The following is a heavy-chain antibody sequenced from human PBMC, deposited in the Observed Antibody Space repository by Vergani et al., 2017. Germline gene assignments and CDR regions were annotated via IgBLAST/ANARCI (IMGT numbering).Heavy chain of an antibody. Sequence: EVQLLESGGGLVQPGGSLRLSCAASGFTFSSYAMSWVRQAPGKGLEWVSAISGSGGSTYYADSVKGRFTISRDNSKNTLYLQMNSLRAEETAVYYCAKDGAYDILTGYYIESWYYFDYWGQGTLVTVSS. CDR1: GFTFSSYA. CDR3: AKDGAYDILTGYYIESWYYFDY. V-gene: IGHV3-23*01. CDR2: ISGSGGST. J-gene: IGHJ4*02. D-gene: IGHD3-9*01.